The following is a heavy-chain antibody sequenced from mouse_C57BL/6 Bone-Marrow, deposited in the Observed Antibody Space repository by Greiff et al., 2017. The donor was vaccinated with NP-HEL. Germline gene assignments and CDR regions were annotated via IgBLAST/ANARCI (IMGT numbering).Heavy chain of an antibody. CDR1: GYTFTNYW. D-gene: IGHD2-1*01. CDR3: ARYGNYPYYAMDY. Sequence: VQVVESGAELVRPGTSVKMSCKASGYTFTNYWIGWAKQRPGHGLEWIGDIYPGGGYTNYNEKFKGKATLTADKSSSTAYMQFSSLTSEDSAIYYCARYGNYPYYAMDYWGQGTSVTVSS. CDR2: IYPGGGYT. V-gene: IGHV1-63*01. J-gene: IGHJ4*01.